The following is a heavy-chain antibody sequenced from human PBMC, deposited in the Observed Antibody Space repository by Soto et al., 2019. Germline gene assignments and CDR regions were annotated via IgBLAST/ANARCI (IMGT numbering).Heavy chain of an antibody. CDR2: IVVGSGNT. CDR1: GFTFTSSA. CDR3: AADLYSSFNWFDP. D-gene: IGHD6-6*01. Sequence: RASVKVSCKASGFTFTSSAVQWVRQARGQRLEWIGWIVVGSGNTNYAQKFQERVTITRDMSTSTAYMELSSLRSEDTAVYYCAADLYSSFNWFDPWGQGTLVTVSS. J-gene: IGHJ5*02. V-gene: IGHV1-58*01.